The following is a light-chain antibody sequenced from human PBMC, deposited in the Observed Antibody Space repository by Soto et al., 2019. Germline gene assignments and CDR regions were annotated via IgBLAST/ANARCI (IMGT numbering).Light chain of an antibody. CDR2: EVS. Sequence: QSVLTQPPSPSGSPGQSVPISCTGTTSDFGGYNYVSWYQQHPGKAPKLMIYEVSKRPSGVPDRFSGSKSGNTASLTVSGLQAEDEADYYCSSYAGNKNVFGTG. CDR3: SSYAGNKNV. V-gene: IGLV2-8*01. J-gene: IGLJ1*01. CDR1: TSDFGGYNY.